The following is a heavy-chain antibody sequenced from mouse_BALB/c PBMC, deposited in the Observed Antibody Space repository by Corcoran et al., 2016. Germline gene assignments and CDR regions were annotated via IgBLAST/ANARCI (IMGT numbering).Heavy chain of an antibody. CDR2: INPYNGAT. Sequence: EDQLQQSGPELVEPGASVKISCKASGYSFTGYYMQWLKQSHVKSLEWIGRINPYNGATSYNQNFKDKASLTVDKSSSTAYMELHSLTSEDSAVYYCARSGIYDGYHYFDYWGQGTTLTVSS. J-gene: IGHJ2*01. CDR3: ARSGIYDGYHYFDY. D-gene: IGHD2-3*01. CDR1: GYSFTGYY. V-gene: IGHV1-26*01.